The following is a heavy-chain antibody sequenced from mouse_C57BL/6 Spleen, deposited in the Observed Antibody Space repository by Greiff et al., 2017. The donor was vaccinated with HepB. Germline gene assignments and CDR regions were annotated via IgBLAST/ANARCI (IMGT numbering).Heavy chain of an antibody. Sequence: QVQLQQSGAELARPGASVKLSCKASGYTFTSYGISWVKQRTGQGLEWIGEIYPRSGNTYYNEKFKGKATLTADKSSSTAYMELRSLTSEGSAVYFCARSTGSYGSSYDYAMDYWGQGTSVTVSS. CDR2: IYPRSGNT. CDR3: ARSTGSYGSSYDYAMDY. CDR1: GYTFTSYG. V-gene: IGHV1-81*01. J-gene: IGHJ4*01. D-gene: IGHD1-1*01.